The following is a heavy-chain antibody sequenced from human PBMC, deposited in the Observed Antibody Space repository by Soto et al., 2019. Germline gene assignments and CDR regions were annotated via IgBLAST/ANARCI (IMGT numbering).Heavy chain of an antibody. D-gene: IGHD3-22*01. J-gene: IGHJ4*02. V-gene: IGHV3-13*04. Sequence: GGSLRLSCVASGFTFSNYDMHWVRQDTGKGLEWVSAIGTGGDTYYSGSVKGRFTISRDNSKSTLYLQMNSLRAEDTAVYYCAKNPGYYYDSTGYHFDYWGQGTLVTVSS. CDR2: IGTGGDT. CDR1: GFTFSNYD. CDR3: AKNPGYYYDSTGYHFDY.